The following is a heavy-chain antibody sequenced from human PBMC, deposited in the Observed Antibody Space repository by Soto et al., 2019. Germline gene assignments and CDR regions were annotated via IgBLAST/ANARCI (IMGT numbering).Heavy chain of an antibody. J-gene: IGHJ4*02. D-gene: IGHD3-10*01. CDR2: IYDSGST. CDR3: NLLNSGSYYNAFDY. V-gene: IGHV4-59*11. CDR1: GGSISSHY. Sequence: SETLSLTCTVSGGSISSHYWSWVRQPPGKGLEWIGYIYDSGSTNYNPSLKSRVTISLDTSTNQFSLKLSSVTAADTAVYYCNLLNSGSYYNAFDYWGQGTLVTVSS.